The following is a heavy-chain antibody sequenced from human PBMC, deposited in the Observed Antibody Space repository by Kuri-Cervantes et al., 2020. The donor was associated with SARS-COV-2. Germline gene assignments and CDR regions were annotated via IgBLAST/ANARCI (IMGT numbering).Heavy chain of an antibody. CDR1: GGTFSSYA. CDR3: ARVGKAIFGVVIISRYYYYMDV. J-gene: IGHJ6*03. D-gene: IGHD3-3*01. Sequence: SVKVSCKASGGTFSSYAISWVRQAPGQGLEWMGGIIPIFGIANYAQKFQGRVTITADKSTSTAYMELRSLRSDDTAVYYCARVGKAIFGVVIISRYYYYMDVWGKGTTVTVSS. V-gene: IGHV1-69*10. CDR2: IIPIFGIA.